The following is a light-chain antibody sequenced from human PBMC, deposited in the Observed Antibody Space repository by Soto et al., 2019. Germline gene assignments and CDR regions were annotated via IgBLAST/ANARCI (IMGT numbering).Light chain of an antibody. CDR3: QQYHNWPPQYT. J-gene: IGKJ2*01. CDR2: GAS. CDR1: QRVASN. Sequence: EIVMTQSPASLSVSPGDGATLSCRASQRVASNVAWYQQKPGQGPRLLIHGASTRAAGVPARFSGSGSGTDLTLTISSLQSADLAVYYCQQYHNWPPQYTFGQGTKLQIK. V-gene: IGKV3-15*01.